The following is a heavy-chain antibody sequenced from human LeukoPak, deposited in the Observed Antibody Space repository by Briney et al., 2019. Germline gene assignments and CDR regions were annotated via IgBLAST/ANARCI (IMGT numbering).Heavy chain of an antibody. CDR1: GFTFSSYS. CDR3: ARVGKIQLWLIGVDYFDC. V-gene: IGHV3-48*01. CDR2: ISSSSSTI. J-gene: IGHJ4*02. D-gene: IGHD5-18*01. Sequence: GGSLRLSCAASGFTFSSYSMNWVRQAPGKGLEWVSYISSSSSTIYYADSVKGRFTISRDNAKNSLYLQMNSLRAEDTAVYYCARVGKIQLWLIGVDYFDCWGQGTLVTVSS.